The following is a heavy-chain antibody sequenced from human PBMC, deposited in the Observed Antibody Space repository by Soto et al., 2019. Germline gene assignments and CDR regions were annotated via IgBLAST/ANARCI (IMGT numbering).Heavy chain of an antibody. D-gene: IGHD2-2*01. V-gene: IGHV1-8*02. CDR1: GYTFNDYE. J-gene: IGHJ5*02. CDR3: ARIAMPARPRWYNWFDP. Sequence: QEQLVQSAAEVKKPGASVKVSCMTSGYTFNDYEINWVRQATGQGLEWIGWRNPNSGETGYAQRFQGRVTMTTSSSLSTAYLELSSLTSDDTAVYYCARIAMPARPRWYNWFDPWGQGTLVTVSS. CDR2: RNPNSGET.